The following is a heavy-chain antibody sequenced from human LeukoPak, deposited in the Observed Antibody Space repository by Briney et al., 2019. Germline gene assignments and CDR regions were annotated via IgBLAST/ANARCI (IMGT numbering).Heavy chain of an antibody. CDR2: IHRGGTT. CDR1: GFTVSTNY. CDR3: ARGLVGAASTGAFDI. D-gene: IGHD2-15*01. Sequence: GGSLRLSCAASGFTVSTNYMNWVRQAPGKGLEWVSVIHRGGTTYYADSVKGRFTITRDDSKNMLYLQMNSLSAEDTAVFHCARGLVGAASTGAFDIWGQGTMVAVSS. J-gene: IGHJ3*02. V-gene: IGHV3-53*01.